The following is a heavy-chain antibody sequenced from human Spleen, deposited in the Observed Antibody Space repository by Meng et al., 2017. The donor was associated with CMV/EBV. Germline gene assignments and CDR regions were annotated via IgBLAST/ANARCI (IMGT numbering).Heavy chain of an antibody. J-gene: IGHJ4*02. V-gene: IGHV4-39*07. CDR3: VAYLVGIGGRGY. CDR2: IYSSGST. Sequence: SETLSLTCSVSGGSISSRSYFWGWIRQSPGKGLEWIGNIYSSGSTHYNPSLNSRVTISADTSKNQFSLKLTSVTAADTAVYFCVAYLVGIGGRGYWGQGTVVTVSS. CDR1: GGSISSRSYF. D-gene: IGHD1-26*01.